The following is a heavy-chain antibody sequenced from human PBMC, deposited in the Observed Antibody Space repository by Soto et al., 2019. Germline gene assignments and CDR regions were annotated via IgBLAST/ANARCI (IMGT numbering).Heavy chain of an antibody. CDR2: IIPIFGTA. Sequence: SVKVSCKASGGTFLSYAISWVRQAPGQGLEWMGGIIPIFGTANYAQKFQGRVTITADESTSTAYMELSSLRSEDTAVYYCARGRRIAVASKNWFDPWGQGTLVTVSS. J-gene: IGHJ5*02. CDR1: GGTFLSYA. D-gene: IGHD6-19*01. V-gene: IGHV1-69*13. CDR3: ARGRRIAVASKNWFDP.